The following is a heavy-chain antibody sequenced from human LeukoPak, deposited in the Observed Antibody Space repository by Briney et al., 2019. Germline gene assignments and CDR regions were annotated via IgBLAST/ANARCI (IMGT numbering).Heavy chain of an antibody. CDR2: IKQDGSEK. D-gene: IGHD3-3*02. CDR3: ARGGAFFDY. J-gene: IGHJ4*02. V-gene: IGHV3-7*01. CDR1: GVTFTSYW. Sequence: GGSLRLSCAASGVTFTSYWMSWVRQAPGKGLEWVANIKQDGSEKYYVDSVKGRFTISRDNAKKSLYLQMNSLRAEDTAVCYCARGGAFFDYWGQGTLVTVSS.